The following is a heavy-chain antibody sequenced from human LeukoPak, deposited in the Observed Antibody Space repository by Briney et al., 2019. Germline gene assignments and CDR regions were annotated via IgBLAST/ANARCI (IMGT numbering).Heavy chain of an antibody. Sequence: SETLSLTCTVSGGSISSSSYYWGWIRQPPGKGLEWIGSIYYSGSTYYNPSLKSRVTISVDTSKNQFSLKLSSVTAADTAVYYCARDRLPFGWETGWYFDLWGRGTLVTVSS. CDR3: ARDRLPFGWETGWYFDL. D-gene: IGHD1-26*01. J-gene: IGHJ2*01. CDR1: GGSISSSSYY. CDR2: IYYSGST. V-gene: IGHV4-39*02.